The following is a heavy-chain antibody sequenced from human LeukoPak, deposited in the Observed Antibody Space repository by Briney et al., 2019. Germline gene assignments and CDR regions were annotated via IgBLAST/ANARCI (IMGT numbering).Heavy chain of an antibody. CDR2: ISSSSSTI. V-gene: IGHV3-48*01. J-gene: IGHJ6*03. Sequence: GGSLRLSCAASGFTFSSYSMNWVRQAPGKGLEWVSYISSSSSTIYYADSVKGRFTISRDNAKNSLYLQMNSLRAGDTAVYYCARVVDCSSTSCYTYYYYYYMDVWGKGTTVTVSS. D-gene: IGHD2-2*02. CDR3: ARVVDCSSTSCYTYYYYYYMDV. CDR1: GFTFSSYS.